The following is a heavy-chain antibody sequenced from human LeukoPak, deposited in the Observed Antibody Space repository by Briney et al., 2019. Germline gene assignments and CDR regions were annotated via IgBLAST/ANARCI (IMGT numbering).Heavy chain of an antibody. V-gene: IGHV3-66*01. D-gene: IGHD4-17*01. J-gene: IGHJ4*02. CDR2: IYSGDRT. CDR1: GLSVSSNY. Sequence: GGSLRLSCVVSGLSVSSNYMSWVRQAPGKGLEWVSLIYSGDRTNYADSVKDRFAISRDNSKNTLYLQMNSLRAEDTAVYYCAKGEGDDYGDYFDYWGQGTLVTVSS. CDR3: AKGEGDDYGDYFDY.